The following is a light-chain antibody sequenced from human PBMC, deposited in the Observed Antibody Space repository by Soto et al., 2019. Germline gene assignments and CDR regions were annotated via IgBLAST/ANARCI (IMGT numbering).Light chain of an antibody. Sequence: IQLTQSPSSLSASVEDRVTITCRASQGISSYLAWYQQKPGKDPKLLIYAASTLQSGVPSRFSGSGSGTDFTLTISSLQPEDFATYYCQQLNSYPLFGGGTKVDI. J-gene: IGKJ4*01. CDR1: QGISSY. V-gene: IGKV1-9*01. CDR2: AAS. CDR3: QQLNSYPL.